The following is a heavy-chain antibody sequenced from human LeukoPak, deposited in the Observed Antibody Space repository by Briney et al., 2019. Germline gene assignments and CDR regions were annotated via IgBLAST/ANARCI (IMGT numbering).Heavy chain of an antibody. D-gene: IGHD1-26*01. Sequence: AGGSLRLSCAASGFTFSSYAMSWVRQAPGKGLEWVSVISGSGGTTYYADSVKGRFTISRDNSENTLYLQMNSLRAEDTAVFYCAKRMGGTKSFDYWGQGTLVTVSS. CDR1: GFTFSSYA. CDR3: AKRMGGTKSFDY. J-gene: IGHJ4*02. CDR2: ISGSGGTT. V-gene: IGHV3-23*01.